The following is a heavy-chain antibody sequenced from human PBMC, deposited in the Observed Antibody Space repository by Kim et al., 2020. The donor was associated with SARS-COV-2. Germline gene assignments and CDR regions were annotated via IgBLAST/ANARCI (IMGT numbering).Heavy chain of an antibody. Sequence: PDGSEKYYVDSVKCRFTISRDNAKNSLYLQMESLRAEDTAVYYCERDYDYWGQGTLVTVSS. CDR2: PDGSEK. J-gene: IGHJ4*02. V-gene: IGHV3-7*03. CDR3: ERDYDY.